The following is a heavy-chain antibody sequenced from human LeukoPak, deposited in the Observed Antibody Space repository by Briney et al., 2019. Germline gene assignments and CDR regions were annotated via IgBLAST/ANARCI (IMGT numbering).Heavy chain of an antibody. V-gene: IGHV4-34*01. CDR3: ARAPRRPWKYQLPDY. CDR2: TNHSGST. Sequence: SETLSLTCAVYGGSFSGYYWSWIRQPPGKGLEWIGETNHSGSTNYNPSLKSRVTISVDTSKNQFSLKLSSVTAADTAVYYCARAPRRPWKYQLPDYWGQGTLVTVSS. D-gene: IGHD2-2*01. J-gene: IGHJ4*02. CDR1: GGSFSGYY.